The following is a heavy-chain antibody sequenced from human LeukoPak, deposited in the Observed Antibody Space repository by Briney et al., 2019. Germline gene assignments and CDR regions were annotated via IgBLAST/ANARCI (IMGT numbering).Heavy chain of an antibody. V-gene: IGHV4-38-2*02. J-gene: IGHJ4*02. Sequence: SETLSLTCTVSGYSVSSGYYWGWIRQSPGKGLEWIGSIYHSGSTYYSPSLRSRITISVDTSKNQFSLKLSSVTAADTAVYYCAKGQRFYGEYYFDYWGQGTLVTVSS. CDR2: IYHSGST. D-gene: IGHD4-17*01. CDR1: GYSVSSGYY. CDR3: AKGQRFYGEYYFDY.